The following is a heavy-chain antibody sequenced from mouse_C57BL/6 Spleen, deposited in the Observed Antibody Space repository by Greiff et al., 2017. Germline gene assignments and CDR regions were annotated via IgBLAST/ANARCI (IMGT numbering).Heavy chain of an antibody. CDR2: ISDGGSYT. CDR3: ARERSLGYDYAWYFDV. J-gene: IGHJ1*03. CDR1: GFTFSSYA. D-gene: IGHD2-4*01. V-gene: IGHV5-4*01. Sequence: EVQLVESGGGLVKPGGSLKLSCAASGFTFSSYAMSWVRQTPEKRLEWVATISDGGSYTYYPDNVKGRFTISRDNAKNNLYLQMSHLKSEDTAMYYCARERSLGYDYAWYFDVWGTGTTV.